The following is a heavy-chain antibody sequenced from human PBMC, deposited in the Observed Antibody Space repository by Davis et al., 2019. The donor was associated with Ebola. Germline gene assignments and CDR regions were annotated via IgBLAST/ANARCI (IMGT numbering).Heavy chain of an antibody. CDR2: IYYSGST. V-gene: IGHV4-59*11. CDR3: ARLNLVGKYQLQNRWFDP. CDR1: GGSISTHY. Sequence: SETLSLTCTVSGGSISTHYWSWIRQPPGKGLEWIGYIYYSGSTTYNPSLRSRVTISVDTSKTQFSLKVSSVTAADTAVYYCARLNLVGKYQLQNRWFDPWGQGTLVTVSS. J-gene: IGHJ5*02. D-gene: IGHD2-2*01.